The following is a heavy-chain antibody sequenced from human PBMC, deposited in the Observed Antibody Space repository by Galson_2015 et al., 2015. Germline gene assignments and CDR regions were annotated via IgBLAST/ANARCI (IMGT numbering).Heavy chain of an antibody. V-gene: IGHV3-30*03. CDR1: GFTFSSYA. D-gene: IGHD1-14*01. Sequence: SLRLSCAASGFTFSSYAMHWVRQAPGKGLEWVAVISYDGSNKYYADSVKGRFTISRDNSKNTLYLQMNSLRAEDTAVYYCARDQRLTVYSDVSDNLIYGMDVWGQGTTVTVSS. CDR3: ARDQRLTVYSDVSDNLIYGMDV. J-gene: IGHJ6*02. CDR2: ISYDGSNK.